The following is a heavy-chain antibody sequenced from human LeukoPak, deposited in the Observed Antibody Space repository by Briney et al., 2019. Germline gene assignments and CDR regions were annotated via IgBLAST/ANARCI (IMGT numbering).Heavy chain of an antibody. CDR3: ARAWVDIVVVPADYNFDY. CDR2: ISAYNGNT. D-gene: IGHD2-2*01. J-gene: IGHJ4*02. CDR1: GYTFTSYG. V-gene: IGHV1-18*01. Sequence: GSVTVSCKASGYTFTSYGISWVRPAPGQGLEWMGWISAYNGNTNYAQKLQGRVTMTTDTSTSTAYMELRSLRSDDTAVYYCARAWVDIVVVPADYNFDYWGEGTLVTVSS.